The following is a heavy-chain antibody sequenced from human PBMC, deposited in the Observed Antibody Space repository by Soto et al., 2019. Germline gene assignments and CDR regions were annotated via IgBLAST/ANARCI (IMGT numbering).Heavy chain of an antibody. Sequence: QVQLQESGPGLVKPSETLSLTCTVSGGSINGYYWSWIRQPPGKGLEWIGYIYYSGSTKYNPSLKRRVTISLDTSKNQFSLKLMSVTTADTAVYYCARDTTIGVGWLDPWGQGTLVTVSS. V-gene: IGHV4-59*01. CDR1: GGSINGYY. CDR2: IYYSGST. D-gene: IGHD1-26*01. CDR3: ARDTTIGVGWLDP. J-gene: IGHJ5*02.